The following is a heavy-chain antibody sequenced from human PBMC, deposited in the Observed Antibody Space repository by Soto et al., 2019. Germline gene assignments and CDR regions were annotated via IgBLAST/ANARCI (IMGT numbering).Heavy chain of an antibody. J-gene: IGHJ5*02. D-gene: IGHD1-26*01. Sequence: EVQLLESGGGLVQPGGSLRLSCAASGFTFTSYAMSWVRQAPGKGLEWVSAISGSGGSTYYADSVKGRFTISRDNSKNTLYLQMNSLRAEDTAVYYCAKVLKVVGAKNWLDPWGQGTLVTVSS. CDR1: GFTFTSYA. V-gene: IGHV3-23*01. CDR2: ISGSGGST. CDR3: AKVLKVVGAKNWLDP.